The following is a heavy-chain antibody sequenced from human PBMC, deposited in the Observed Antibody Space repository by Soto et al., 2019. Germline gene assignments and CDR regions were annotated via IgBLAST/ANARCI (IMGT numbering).Heavy chain of an antibody. CDR2: IYYSGST. CDR1: GGSISSGGYY. J-gene: IGHJ4*02. D-gene: IGHD3-3*01. V-gene: IGHV4-31*03. CDR3: ARATYDFWSGRFDY. Sequence: SETLSLTCTVSGGSISSGGYYWSWIRQHPGKGLEWIGYIYYSGSTYYNPSLKSRVTISVDTSKNQFSLKLSSVTAADTAVYYCARATYDFWSGRFDYCGQGTLVTVSS.